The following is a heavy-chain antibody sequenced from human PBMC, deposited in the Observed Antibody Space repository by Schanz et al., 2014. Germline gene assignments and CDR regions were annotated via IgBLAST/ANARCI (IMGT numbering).Heavy chain of an antibody. CDR1: GFTLSNYA. J-gene: IGHJ4*02. V-gene: IGHV3-64*01. D-gene: IGHD2-21*01. Sequence: EVQLLESGGGLVQPGRSLRLSCAAPGFTLSNYAMHWVRQTPDKGLEWVSGLSANGDSTFYSSSVKGRFTISRDISKNTLYLQMGSLRAEDVAVYYCARKSVVSAHYDSWGQGTLVTVSS. CDR2: LSANGDST. CDR3: ARKSVVSAHYDS.